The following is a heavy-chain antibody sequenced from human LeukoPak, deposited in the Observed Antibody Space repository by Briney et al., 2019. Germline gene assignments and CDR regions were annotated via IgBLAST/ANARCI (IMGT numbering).Heavy chain of an antibody. V-gene: IGHV3-21*01. CDR3: ARIGYSSSSFDF. J-gene: IGHJ2*01. Sequence: GSLRLSCAASGFTFSSYSMNWVRQAPGKGLEWVSSISSSSGYIYYADSVKGRFTISRDNAKNSLYLQMNSLRAEDTAVYYCARIGYSSSSFDFWGRGTLVTVSS. CDR2: ISSSSGYI. D-gene: IGHD6-6*01. CDR1: GFTFSSYS.